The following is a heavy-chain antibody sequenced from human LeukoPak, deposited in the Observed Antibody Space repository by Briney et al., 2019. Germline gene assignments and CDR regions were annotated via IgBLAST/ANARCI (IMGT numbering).Heavy chain of an antibody. V-gene: IGHV3-23*01. J-gene: IGHJ3*02. CDR2: ISGSGGST. Sequence: GGSLRLSCAASGFTFGSYSMNWVRQAPGKGLEWVSAISGSGGSTYYADSVKGRFTISRDNSKNTLYLQMNSLRAEDTAVYYCAKIVWYYYDSSGYPDAFDIWGQGTMVTVSS. D-gene: IGHD3-22*01. CDR3: AKIVWYYYDSSGYPDAFDI. CDR1: GFTFGSYS.